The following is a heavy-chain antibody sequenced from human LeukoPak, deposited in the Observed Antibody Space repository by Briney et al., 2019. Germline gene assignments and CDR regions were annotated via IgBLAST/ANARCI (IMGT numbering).Heavy chain of an antibody. CDR2: ISSSSSYI. D-gene: IGHD3-10*01. J-gene: IGHJ4*02. V-gene: IGHV3-21*01. CDR1: GFTFSSYS. Sequence: PGGSLRLSCAASGFTFSSYSMNWVRQAPGKGLEWVSSISSSSSYIYYADSVKGRFTISRDNAKNSLYLQMNSLRAEDTAVYYCARSIRAWFGDLNGGYYFDYWGQGTLVTVS. CDR3: ARSIRAWFGDLNGGYYFDY.